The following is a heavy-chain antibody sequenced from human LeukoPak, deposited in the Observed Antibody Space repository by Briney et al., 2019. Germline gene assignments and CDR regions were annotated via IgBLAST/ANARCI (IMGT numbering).Heavy chain of an antibody. CDR1: GFTFSSYS. D-gene: IGHD5-24*01. CDR3: AREMAAGTFDY. CDR2: ISSSSNNI. V-gene: IGHV3-21*01. J-gene: IGHJ4*02. Sequence: GGSLRLSCAASGFTFSSYSMNWVRQAPGKGLEWVSSISSSSNNIYYADSVKGRFTISRDNAKNTLYLQMNSLRAEDTAVYFCAREMAAGTFDYWGQGALVTVSS.